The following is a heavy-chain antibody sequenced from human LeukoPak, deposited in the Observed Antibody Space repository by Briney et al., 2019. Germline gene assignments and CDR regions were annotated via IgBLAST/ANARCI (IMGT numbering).Heavy chain of an antibody. J-gene: IGHJ4*02. D-gene: IGHD2-21*01. V-gene: IGHV3-23*01. CDR2: ISTSGRT. Sequence: GGSLRLSCAASGFTFSKDGMNWVRQAPGKGLEWVSGISTSGRTYYADSVKGRFTIPRDDSKNTLYLQMNSLRAEDTAVYYCAKDGLWGQGTQVTVSS. CDR3: AKDGL. CDR1: GFTFSKDG.